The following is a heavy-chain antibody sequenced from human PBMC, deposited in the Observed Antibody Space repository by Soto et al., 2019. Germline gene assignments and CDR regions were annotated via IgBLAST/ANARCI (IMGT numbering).Heavy chain of an antibody. D-gene: IGHD3-10*01. CDR1: GFMFSSYE. J-gene: IGHJ4*01. CDR3: ARDSGYGAGNSVNHYIDY. Sequence: LVESGGGLVQPGGSLRLSCAASGFMFSSYEFNWVRLAPGKGLEWVSYINVGGDTRHYADSVRGRFTISRDDAKGSLYLQMDSLRVEDTAVYYCARDSGYGAGNSVNHYIDYWGHGTLVTVSS. CDR2: INVGGDTR. V-gene: IGHV3-48*03.